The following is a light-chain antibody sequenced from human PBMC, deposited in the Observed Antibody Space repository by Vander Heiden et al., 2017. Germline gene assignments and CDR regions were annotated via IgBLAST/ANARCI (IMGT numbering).Light chain of an antibody. CDR1: QSLVSSYGNTN. CDR3: MQGTHWPLT. Sequence: DVVMPRSPLSLLVPLGQPASIPCRSSQSLVSSYGNTNLNRFKHMTGQSLRRLIYKVSNRDSGVPDRFSGSGSGTDITLKISRVEADDVGVYYCMQGTHWPLTFGGGTKVEIK. CDR2: KVS. V-gene: IGKV2-30*01. J-gene: IGKJ4*01.